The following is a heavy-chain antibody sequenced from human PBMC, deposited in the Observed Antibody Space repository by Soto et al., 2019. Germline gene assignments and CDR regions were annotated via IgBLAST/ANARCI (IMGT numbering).Heavy chain of an antibody. Sequence: EVQLLESGGSLVQPGGSLRLSCAASGFTFSTDAMSWVRQAPGKGLEWVSAIATSGGNTYYADSVQGRFTISRDNSKNTLYLQMNSLRAEDMAVYYCAGRYCTNGVCYTNYYYSIDVWGKGTTVTVSS. CDR3: AGRYCTNGVCYTNYYYSIDV. J-gene: IGHJ6*03. CDR2: IATSGGNT. CDR1: GFTFSTDA. V-gene: IGHV3-23*01. D-gene: IGHD2-8*01.